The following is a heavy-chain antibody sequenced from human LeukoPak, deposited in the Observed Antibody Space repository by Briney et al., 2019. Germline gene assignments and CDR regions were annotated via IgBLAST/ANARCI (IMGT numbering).Heavy chain of an antibody. Sequence: GASLQISCQGSGCSFTNYWIGWGRPLPGKGLKWMGIIYPGDCDARYSPSFQGQVTISADKSISTAYLQWSSLKASDTAMYYCARRRDLYSGSYYPFDYCGQGTLVTVSS. CDR2: IYPGDCDA. CDR3: ARRRDLYSGSYYPFDY. D-gene: IGHD1-26*01. J-gene: IGHJ4*02. CDR1: GCSFTNYW. V-gene: IGHV5-51*01.